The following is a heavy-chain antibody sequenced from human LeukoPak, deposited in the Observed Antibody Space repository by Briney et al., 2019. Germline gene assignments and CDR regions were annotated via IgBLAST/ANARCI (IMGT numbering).Heavy chain of an antibody. J-gene: IGHJ4*02. D-gene: IGHD6-25*01. CDR2: INPNSGGT. Sequence: ASVKVSCKASGYTFTGYYMHWVRQAPGQGLEWMGWINPNSGGTNYAQKFQGRVTMTEDTSTDTAYMELSSLRSEDTAVYYCATRAGSFFDYWGQGTLVTVSS. CDR1: GYTFTGYY. V-gene: IGHV1-2*02. CDR3: ATRAGSFFDY.